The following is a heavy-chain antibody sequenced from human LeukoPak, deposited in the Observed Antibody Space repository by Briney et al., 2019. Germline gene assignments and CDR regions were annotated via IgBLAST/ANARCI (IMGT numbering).Heavy chain of an antibody. CDR1: GGTFSSYA. V-gene: IGHV1-69*04. D-gene: IGHD3-10*02. CDR3: AGGDTGGPWSGTHYDY. CDR2: IIPILGIA. J-gene: IGHJ4*02. Sequence: ASVKVSCKASGGTFSSYAISWVRQAPGQGLEWMGRIIPILGIANYAQKFQGRVTITADKSTSTAYMELSSLRSEDTAVYYCAGGDTGGPWSGTHYDYWGQGTLVTVSS.